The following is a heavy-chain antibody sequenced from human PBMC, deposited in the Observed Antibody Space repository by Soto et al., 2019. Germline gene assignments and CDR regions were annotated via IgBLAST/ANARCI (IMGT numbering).Heavy chain of an antibody. CDR3: ARDAYDFVWGTYRPVDY. V-gene: IGHV3-30*04. D-gene: IGHD3-16*02. CDR2: ISYDGRNT. CDR1: GFTFSRYA. Sequence: QVQLVESGGGVVQPGGSLRLSCVASGFTFSRYALHWVRQAPGKGLEWVAVISYDGRNTYYVDSVKGRFTISRDNSKNTLSLQMNSLRSEDAGVYYCARDAYDFVWGTYRPVDYWGQGTLVTVSS. J-gene: IGHJ4*02.